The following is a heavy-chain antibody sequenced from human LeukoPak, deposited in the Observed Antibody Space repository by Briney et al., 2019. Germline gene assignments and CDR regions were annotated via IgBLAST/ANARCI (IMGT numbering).Heavy chain of an antibody. CDR2: INHSGST. D-gene: IGHD2-21*02. V-gene: IGHV4-34*01. CDR1: GGSFSGYY. CDR3: ARARDIVVVTKYWYFDL. Sequence: SETLSLTCAVYGGSFSGYYWSWIRQPPGKGLEWIGEINHSGSTNYNPSLKSRVTISVDTSKNQFSLKLSSVTAADTAVYYCARARDIVVVTKYWYFDLWGRGTLVTVSS. J-gene: IGHJ2*01.